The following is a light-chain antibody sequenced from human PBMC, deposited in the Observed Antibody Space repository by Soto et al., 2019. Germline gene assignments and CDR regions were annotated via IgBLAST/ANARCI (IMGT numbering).Light chain of an antibody. V-gene: IGKV3-15*01. CDR2: RAS. CDR1: QSVSNY. J-gene: IGKJ1*01. CDR3: HQYSNWPPWT. Sequence: EIVLTQSPATLSLSPGERATLSCRASQSVSNYLAWYQQKPGQAPRLLIYRASTRATGVPARFSASGSGTEFTLTISSLQSEDSAVYYCHQYSNWPPWTFGPGTKVDIK.